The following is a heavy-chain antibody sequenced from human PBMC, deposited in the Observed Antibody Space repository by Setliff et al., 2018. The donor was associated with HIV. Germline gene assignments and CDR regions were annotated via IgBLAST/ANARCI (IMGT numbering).Heavy chain of an antibody. J-gene: IGHJ4*02. CDR2: IIPSFDTP. CDR3: AATYYYDSSGLHGFDY. V-gene: IGHV1-69*13. D-gene: IGHD3-22*01. CDR1: GGSFSNYA. Sequence: SVKVSCKTSGGSFSNYAISWVRQAPGQGLEWVGGIIPSFDTPVYAQKFQDKVTITADESTNTAYMELRSLTSEDTALYYCAATYYYDSSGLHGFDYWGQGTLVTVSS.